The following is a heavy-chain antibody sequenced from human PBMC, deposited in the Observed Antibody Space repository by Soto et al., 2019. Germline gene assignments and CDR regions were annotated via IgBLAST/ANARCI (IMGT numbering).Heavy chain of an antibody. CDR2: ISYDGSNK. J-gene: IGHJ6*02. D-gene: IGHD4-17*01. CDR3: ARYGDYARNPLGMDV. V-gene: IGHV3-30-3*01. CDR1: GFTFSSYA. Sequence: GGSLRLSCAASGFTFSSYAMHWVRQAPGKGLEWVAVISYDGSNKYYADSVKGRFTISRDNSKNTLYLQMNSLRAEDTAVYYCARYGDYARNPLGMDVWGQGTTVTVSS.